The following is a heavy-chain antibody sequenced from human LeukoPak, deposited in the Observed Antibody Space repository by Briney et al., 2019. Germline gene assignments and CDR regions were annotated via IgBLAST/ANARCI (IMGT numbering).Heavy chain of an antibody. J-gene: IGHJ5*02. D-gene: IGHD2-15*01. V-gene: IGHV4-34*01. CDR1: GGSFSGYY. Sequence: KPSETLSLTCAVYGGSFSGYYWSWIRQPPGKGLEWIGEINHSGSTNYNPSLKSRVTISVDTSKNQFSLKLSSVTAADTAVYYCARFYIVVVASYNWFDPWGQGTLVTVSS. CDR2: INHSGST. CDR3: ARFYIVVVASYNWFDP.